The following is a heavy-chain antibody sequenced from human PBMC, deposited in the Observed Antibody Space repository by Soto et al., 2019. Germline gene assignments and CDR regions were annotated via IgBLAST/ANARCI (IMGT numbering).Heavy chain of an antibody. CDR2: ISGSGGST. CDR3: AKDLRGSGSYSFDY. D-gene: IGHD1-26*01. V-gene: IGHV3-23*01. CDR1: GFTFSSYA. Sequence: GGSLTLSCAASGFTFSSYAMSWVRQAPGKGLEWVSAISGSGGSTYYADSVKGRFTISRDNSKNTLYLQMNSLRAEDTAVYYCAKDLRGSGSYSFDYWGQGTLVTVSS. J-gene: IGHJ4*02.